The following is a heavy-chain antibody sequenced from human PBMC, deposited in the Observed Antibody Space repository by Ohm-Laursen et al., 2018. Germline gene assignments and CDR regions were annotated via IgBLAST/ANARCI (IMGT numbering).Heavy chain of an antibody. D-gene: IGHD3-3*01. Sequence: GTLSLTCAVYGGSFSGYYWSWIRQPPGKGLEWIGEIYHSGSTNYNPSLKSRVTISVDTSKNQFSLKLSSVTAADTAVYYCARGERSLPFFGVVIRTGYYFDYWGQGTLVTVSS. CDR2: IYHSGST. CDR1: GGSFSGYY. J-gene: IGHJ4*02. V-gene: IGHV4-34*01. CDR3: ARGERSLPFFGVVIRTGYYFDY.